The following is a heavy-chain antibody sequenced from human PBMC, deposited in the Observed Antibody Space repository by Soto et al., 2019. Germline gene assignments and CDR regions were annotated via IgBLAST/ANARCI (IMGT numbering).Heavy chain of an antibody. Sequence: SETLSLTCTVSGASISNAYWSWIRQAAGKRLEWIGRIHSSGTFNYNPSLKSRVSISRDTSKNQISLKLSSVTAADTAVYYCARDNIVSKGYGMDVWGQGTTVT. D-gene: IGHD5-12*01. CDR2: IHSSGTF. V-gene: IGHV4-4*07. J-gene: IGHJ6*02. CDR1: GASISNAY. CDR3: ARDNIVSKGYGMDV.